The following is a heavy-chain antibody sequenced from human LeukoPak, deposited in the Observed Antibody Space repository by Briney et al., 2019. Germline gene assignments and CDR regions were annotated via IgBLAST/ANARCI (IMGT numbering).Heavy chain of an antibody. V-gene: IGHV4-38-2*02. D-gene: IGHD1-26*01. CDR2: IYHSGST. J-gene: IGHJ5*02. CDR1: GYSISSGYY. CDR3: ARHPAEGSYDWFDP. Sequence: SETLSLTCTVSGYSISSGYYWGWIRQPPGKGLEWIGSIYHSGSTYYNPSLKSRVTISVDTSKNQFSLKLSSVTAADTAVYYCARHPAEGSYDWFDPWGQGTLVTVSS.